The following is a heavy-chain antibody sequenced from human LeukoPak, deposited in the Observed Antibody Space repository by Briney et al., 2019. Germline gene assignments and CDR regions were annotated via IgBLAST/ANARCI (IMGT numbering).Heavy chain of an antibody. CDR3: ARGTQLWSYGMDV. D-gene: IGHD5-18*01. CDR1: GGSFSDYY. J-gene: IGHJ6*02. V-gene: IGHV4-34*01. CDR2: INHSGST. Sequence: PSETLSLTCAVYGGSFSDYYWGWIRQPPGKGLEWIGEINHSGSTNYNPSLKSRVTISVDTSKNQFSLDLSSVTAADTAVYYCARGTQLWSYGMDVWGQGTTVTVSS.